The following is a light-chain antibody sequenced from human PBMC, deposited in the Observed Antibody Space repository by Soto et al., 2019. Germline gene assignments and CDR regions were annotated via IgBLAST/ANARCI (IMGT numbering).Light chain of an antibody. Sequence: EIVLTQSPGTLSLSPGERATLSCRASQSVSSSYLAWYQQKPGQAPRLLIYGASSRATGIPDRFSGSGSGTDFILTISRLEPEDFAVYYCQQYGSSLSITFGQGTRLEMK. CDR3: QQYGSSLSIT. CDR2: GAS. J-gene: IGKJ5*01. V-gene: IGKV3-20*01. CDR1: QSVSSSY.